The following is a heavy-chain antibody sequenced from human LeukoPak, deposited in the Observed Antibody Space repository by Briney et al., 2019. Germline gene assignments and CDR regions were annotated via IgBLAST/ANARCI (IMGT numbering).Heavy chain of an antibody. Sequence: SETLSLTCAVYGGSFSGYYWSWIRQPPGKGLEWIGEINHSGSTNYNPSLKSRVTISVDTSKNQFSLKLSSVTAADTAVYYCARGFYSSSWHGVGAFDIWGQGTMVTVSS. D-gene: IGHD6-13*01. CDR3: ARGFYSSSWHGVGAFDI. CDR1: GGSFSGYY. CDR2: INHSGST. J-gene: IGHJ3*02. V-gene: IGHV4-34*01.